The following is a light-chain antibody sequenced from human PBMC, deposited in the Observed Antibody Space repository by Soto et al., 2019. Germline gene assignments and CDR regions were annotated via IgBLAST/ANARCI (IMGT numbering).Light chain of an antibody. CDR2: GAS. CDR1: QSVSSN. CDR3: QHRNNRPFS. Sequence: EIVMTQSPATLSVSPGERATLSCRASQSVSSNLAWYQQKPGQAPRLLIYGASTRATGIPARFSGSGSGTDFTLTISSLEPEDFAVYYCQHRNNRPFSFGPGTRLEIK. V-gene: IGKV3D-15*01. J-gene: IGKJ5*01.